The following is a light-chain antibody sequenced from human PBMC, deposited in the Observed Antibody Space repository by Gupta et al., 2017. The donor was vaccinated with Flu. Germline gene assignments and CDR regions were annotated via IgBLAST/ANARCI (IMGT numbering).Light chain of an antibody. CDR1: NSNIRAGYD. Sequence: QSVLTPPPSVSGAPGPRVTISCTGSNSNIRAGYDVHWYQQFQGTAPKLLIYGNSNRPAAGPDRFSAANSCTSASLAITWRQAEDEADYYCQSYDSSLIVRVFGGGTRLTVL. J-gene: IGLJ3*02. CDR3: QSYDSSLIVRV. V-gene: IGLV1-40*01. CDR2: GNS.